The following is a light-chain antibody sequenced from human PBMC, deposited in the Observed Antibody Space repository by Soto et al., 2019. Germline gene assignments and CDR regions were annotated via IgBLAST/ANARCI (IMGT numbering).Light chain of an antibody. CDR2: GAS. CDR1: QSVSSSY. Sequence: EIVLTQSPGTLSLSPGGRATLSCRASQSVSSSYLAWYQQKPGQAPRLLIYGASSRATGIPDRFSGSGSGTDFTLTISRLEPEDCAVFYCQQYGNSPLAFGPGTKVDIK. J-gene: IGKJ3*01. V-gene: IGKV3-20*01. CDR3: QQYGNSPLA.